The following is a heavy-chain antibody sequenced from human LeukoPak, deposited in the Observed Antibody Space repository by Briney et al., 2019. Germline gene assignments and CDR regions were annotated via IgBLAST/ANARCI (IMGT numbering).Heavy chain of an antibody. V-gene: IGHV3-7*01. D-gene: IGHD3-3*01. CDR1: GFTFSSYW. CDR2: IKQDGSEK. Sequence: GGSLRLSCAASGFTFSSYWMSWVRQAPGKGLEWVANIKQDGSEKYYMDSVKGRFTISRDNAKNSLYLQMNSLRAEDTAVYYCAREDFDYDFWSGYYNYWGQGTLVTVSS. CDR3: AREDFDYDFWSGYYNY. J-gene: IGHJ4*02.